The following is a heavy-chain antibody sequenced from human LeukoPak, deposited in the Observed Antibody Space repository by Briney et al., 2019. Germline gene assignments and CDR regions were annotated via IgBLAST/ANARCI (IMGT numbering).Heavy chain of an antibody. D-gene: IGHD6-19*01. J-gene: IGHJ4*02. CDR3: ARHRDSSGWYDFDY. Sequence: SETLSLTCTVSGGSINSSNYYWGWSRQPRGKGREWSGSIYYSGRTYYNPSLKRRVSMSVDTSKNEFSLKLSSVTAADTAVYYCARHRDSSGWYDFDYWGQGTLVTVSS. CDR2: IYYSGRT. V-gene: IGHV4-39*01. CDR1: GGSINSSNYY.